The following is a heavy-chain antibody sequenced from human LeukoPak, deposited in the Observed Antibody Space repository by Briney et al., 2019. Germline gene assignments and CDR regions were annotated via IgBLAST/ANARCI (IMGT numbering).Heavy chain of an antibody. Sequence: HPGGSLRLSCGASGFIFSSYEMNWVRQAPGKGLEWISYISSSGSIIYYADSVKGRFTISRDDAKNSLYLQMNNLRVEDTAVYFCARGYYDIFTGYFEYLDYSGQGTLVTVSS. V-gene: IGHV3-48*03. CDR2: ISSSGSII. D-gene: IGHD3-9*01. CDR1: GFIFSSYE. CDR3: ARGYYDIFTGYFEYLDY. J-gene: IGHJ4*02.